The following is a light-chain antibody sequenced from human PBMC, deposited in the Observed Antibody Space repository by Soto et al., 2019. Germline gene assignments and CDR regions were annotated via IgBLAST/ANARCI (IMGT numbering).Light chain of an antibody. CDR3: QQYNRYSPYP. CDR1: QSISSW. V-gene: IGKV1-5*03. Sequence: DLQMTQSPSTLSASVGDRVTITCRASQSISSWLAWYQQKPGKAPKLLIYKASTLESGVPSRFSGSGSGTDFTLTISSLQPDDFGTYYCQQYNRYSPYPFPEGPKLEI. CDR2: KAS. J-gene: IGKJ2*01.